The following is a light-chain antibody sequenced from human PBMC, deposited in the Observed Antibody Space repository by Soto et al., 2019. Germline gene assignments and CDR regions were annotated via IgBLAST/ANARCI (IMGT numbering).Light chain of an antibody. CDR1: SSDVGGYNY. CDR3: SSYASSNTVL. V-gene: IGLV2-14*01. CDR2: EVT. J-gene: IGLJ2*01. Sequence: QAVVTQPASVSGSPGQSITISCTGTSSDVGGYNYVSWYQQHPGEAPKLMIYEVTKRPSGASNRFSGSRSGNTASLTISGLQADDEADYYCSSYASSNTVLFGGGTKLTVL.